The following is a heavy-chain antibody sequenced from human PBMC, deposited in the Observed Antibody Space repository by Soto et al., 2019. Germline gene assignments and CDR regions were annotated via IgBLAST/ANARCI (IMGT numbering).Heavy chain of an antibody. V-gene: IGHV3-23*01. Sequence: EVQLLESGGAFVQPGGSLRLSCAASAFTFSSYARSWVRQAPGKGLEWVSSMSVGGDKTYYADSVNGRFTISSDTSKNTLYLQMNSLRAEDTAVHYCAKRGSSGWYGFDFWGQGILGTVS. D-gene: IGHD6-19*01. J-gene: IGHJ4*02. CDR2: MSVGGDKT. CDR3: AKRGSSGWYGFDF. CDR1: AFTFSSYA.